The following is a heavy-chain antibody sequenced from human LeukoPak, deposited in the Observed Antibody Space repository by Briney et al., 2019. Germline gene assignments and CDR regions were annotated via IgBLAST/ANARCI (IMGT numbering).Heavy chain of an antibody. CDR3: AREDRYCSGGSCYS. D-gene: IGHD2-15*01. Sequence: ETLSLTCTVSGGSISSYYWSWIRQPAGKGLEWIGRIYTSGSTNYNPSLKSRVIISVDTSKNQFSLELSSVTAADTAVYYCAREDRYCSGGSCYSWGQGTLVTVSS. J-gene: IGHJ4*02. V-gene: IGHV4-4*07. CDR1: GGSISSYY. CDR2: IYTSGST.